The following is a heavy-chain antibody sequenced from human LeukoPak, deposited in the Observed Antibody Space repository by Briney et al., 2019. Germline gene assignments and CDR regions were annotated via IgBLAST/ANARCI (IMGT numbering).Heavy chain of an antibody. J-gene: IGHJ4*02. Sequence: PGGSLRLSCTVSGFTVSSNSMSWVRHAPGEGLEWVSFIYSDNTHYSDSVKGRFTISRDNSKNTLYLQMNSLRAEDTAVYYCARRAGAYSHPYDYWGQGTLVTVSS. CDR3: ARRAGAYSHPYDY. CDR2: IYSDNT. V-gene: IGHV3-53*01. CDR1: GFTVSSNS. D-gene: IGHD4/OR15-4a*01.